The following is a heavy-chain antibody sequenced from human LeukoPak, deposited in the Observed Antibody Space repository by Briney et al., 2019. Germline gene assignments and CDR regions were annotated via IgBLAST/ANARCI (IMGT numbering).Heavy chain of an antibody. V-gene: IGHV3-21*01. CDR2: ISSSSSYI. Sequence: PGGSLRLSCAASGFTFSSYSMNWVRQAPGKGLEWVSSISSSSSYIYYADSVKGRFTISRGNAKNSLYLQMNSLRAEDTAVYYCARDAAAMARRIDYWGQGTLVTVSS. J-gene: IGHJ4*02. CDR1: GFTFSSYS. CDR3: ARDAAAMARRIDY. D-gene: IGHD2-2*01.